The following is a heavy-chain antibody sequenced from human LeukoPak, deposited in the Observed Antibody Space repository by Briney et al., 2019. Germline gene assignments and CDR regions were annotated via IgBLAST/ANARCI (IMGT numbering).Heavy chain of an antibody. CDR1: GGSIRSSYYY. V-gene: IGHV4-39*07. CDR2: IYDSGST. Sequence: SETLSLTCTVSGGSIRSSYYYWGWIRQPPGKGLEWIGSIYDSGSTYYNPSLKSRVTISVDTSKNQFSLKLNSVTAADTAVYYCARCLGRTMVRGTYLDYWGQGTLVTVSS. CDR3: ARCLGRTMVRGTYLDY. D-gene: IGHD3-10*01. J-gene: IGHJ4*02.